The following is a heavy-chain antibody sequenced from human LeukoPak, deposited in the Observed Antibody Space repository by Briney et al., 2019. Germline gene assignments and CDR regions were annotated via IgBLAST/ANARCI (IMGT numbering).Heavy chain of an antibody. D-gene: IGHD2-2*02. CDR1: GFTFSSYW. V-gene: IGHV3-74*01. CDR3: ARVSWGYCSSTSCYNGAFDI. CDR2: INTDGSST. Sequence: PGGSLRLSCAASGFTFSSYWMHWVRQAPGKGLVWVSRINTDGSSTSYADSVKGRFTISRDNAKNTLYLQMNSLRAEDTAVYYCARVSWGYCSSTSCYNGAFDIWGQGTMVTVSS. J-gene: IGHJ3*02.